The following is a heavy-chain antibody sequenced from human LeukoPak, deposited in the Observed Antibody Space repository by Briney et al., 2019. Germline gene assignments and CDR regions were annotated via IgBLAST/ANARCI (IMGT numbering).Heavy chain of an antibody. J-gene: IGHJ6*03. CDR3: ASSYLDYYYYYMDA. CDR1: GFTFSSYS. V-gene: IGHV3-21*01. CDR2: ISSSSSYI. Sequence: PGGSLRLSCAASGFTFSSYSMNWVRQAPGKGLEWVSSISSSSSYIYYADSVKGRFTISRDNAKNSLYLQMNSLRAEDTAVYYCASSYLDYYYYYMDAWGKGTTVTVSS.